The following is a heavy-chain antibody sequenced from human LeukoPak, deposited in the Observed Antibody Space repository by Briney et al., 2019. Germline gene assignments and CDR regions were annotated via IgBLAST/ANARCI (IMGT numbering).Heavy chain of an antibody. D-gene: IGHD1-1*01. J-gene: IGHJ4*02. CDR2: IYYSGST. CDR1: GGSISSYY. CDR3: ARVVLRTGTIDY. Sequence: SETLSLTCTVSGGSISSYYWSWIRQPPGKGLEWTGYIYYSGSTNYNPSLKSRVTISVDTSKNQFSLKLSSVTAADTAVYYCARVVLRTGTIDYWGQGTLVTVSS. V-gene: IGHV4-59*01.